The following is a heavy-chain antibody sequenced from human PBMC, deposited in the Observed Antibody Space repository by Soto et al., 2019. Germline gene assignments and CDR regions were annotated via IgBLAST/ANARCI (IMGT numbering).Heavy chain of an antibody. CDR3: ARGARASIAAPGWYYFDY. CDR2: ISAYNGNT. CDR1: GYTFTSYG. J-gene: IGHJ4*02. Sequence: SVKDSCQASGYTFTSYGISWVREAPVQGLEWMGWISAYNGNTNYSQKLQGRVTMTTDTSTSTAYMELRSLRSDDTAVYYCARGARASIAAPGWYYFDYWGQGTLVTVSS. V-gene: IGHV1-18*04. D-gene: IGHD6-6*01.